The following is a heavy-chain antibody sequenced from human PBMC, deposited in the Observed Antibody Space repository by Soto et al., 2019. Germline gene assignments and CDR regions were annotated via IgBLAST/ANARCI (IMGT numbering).Heavy chain of an antibody. V-gene: IGHV3-33*01. CDR2: IWYDGSNK. Sequence: PGGSLRLSCAASGFTFSSYGMHWVRQAPGKGLEWVAVIWYDGSNKYYADSVKGRFTISRDNSKNTLYLQMNSLRAEDTAVYYCARDRVPAAIHYYYGMDVWGQGTTVTVS. J-gene: IGHJ6*02. CDR1: GFTFSSYG. CDR3: ARDRVPAAIHYYYGMDV. D-gene: IGHD2-2*01.